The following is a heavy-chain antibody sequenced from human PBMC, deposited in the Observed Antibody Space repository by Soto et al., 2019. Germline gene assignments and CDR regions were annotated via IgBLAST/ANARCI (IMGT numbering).Heavy chain of an antibody. Sequence: GASLKVSCKASGYTFTSYYMHWVRQAPGQGLEWMGIINPSGGSTSYAQKFQGRVTMTRDTSTSTVYMELSSLRSEDTAVYYCAREDVVVPAAMDYYYYYGMDVWGQGTTVTVSS. CDR2: INPSGGST. J-gene: IGHJ6*02. D-gene: IGHD2-2*01. V-gene: IGHV1-46*01. CDR3: AREDVVVPAAMDYYYYYGMDV. CDR1: GYTFTSYY.